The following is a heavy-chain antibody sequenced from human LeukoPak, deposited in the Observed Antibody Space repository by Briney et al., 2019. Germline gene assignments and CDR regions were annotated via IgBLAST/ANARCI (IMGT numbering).Heavy chain of an antibody. CDR2: IYYSGST. J-gene: IGHJ4*02. D-gene: IGHD6-19*01. CDR1: GGSISSYY. V-gene: IGHV4-59*01. Sequence: SETLSLTCTVSGGSISSYYWSWIRQPPGKGLEWIGYIYYSGSTNYNPSLKSRVTISVDTSKNRFSLKLSSVTAADTAVYYCARGVAVAGYYFDYWGQGTLVTVSS. CDR3: ARGVAVAGYYFDY.